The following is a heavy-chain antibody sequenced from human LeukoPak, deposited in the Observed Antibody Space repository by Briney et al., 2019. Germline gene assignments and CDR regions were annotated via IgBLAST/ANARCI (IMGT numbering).Heavy chain of an antibody. V-gene: IGHV1-8*01. D-gene: IGHD6-6*01. CDR2: MNPNSGNT. J-gene: IGHJ6*02. CDR1: GYTFTSYD. Sequence: ASVKVSCKASGYTFTSYDINWVRQATGQGLEWMGWMNPNSGNTGYAQKFQGRVTMTRNTSINTAYMELSSLRSEDTAVYYCASGSSGEGYYYYGMDVWGQGTTVTVSS. CDR3: ASGSSGEGYYYYGMDV.